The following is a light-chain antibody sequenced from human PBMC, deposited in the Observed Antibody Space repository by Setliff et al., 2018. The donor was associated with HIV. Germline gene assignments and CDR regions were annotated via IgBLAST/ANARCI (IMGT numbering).Light chain of an antibody. J-gene: IGLJ1*01. CDR1: SGDIGHYNY. Sequence: QSVLAQPASVSGSPGQSITIPCTGTSGDIGHYNYVSWYQQHPGKAPKLVIFDVNDRPSGVSPRFSGSKSGNTASLTISGLQTEDEADLYCSSYTGSATPWIFGTGTKVTVL. CDR3: SSYTGSATPWI. V-gene: IGLV2-14*03. CDR2: DVN.